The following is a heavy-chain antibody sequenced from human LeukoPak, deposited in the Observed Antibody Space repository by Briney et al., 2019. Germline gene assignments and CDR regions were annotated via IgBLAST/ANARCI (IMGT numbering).Heavy chain of an antibody. CDR2: IKGDGGTT. CDR3: ARGGVTAGFDY. Sequence: PGGSLRLSCAASGFTFSNYWMFWVRQAPGKGLVWVSHIKGDGGTTSYAESVKGRFTISRDNAKNTLSLQMSSLRVEGTAVYYCARGGVTAGFDYWSQGTLVTVSS. CDR1: GFTFSNYW. J-gene: IGHJ4*02. V-gene: IGHV3-74*01. D-gene: IGHD2-21*02.